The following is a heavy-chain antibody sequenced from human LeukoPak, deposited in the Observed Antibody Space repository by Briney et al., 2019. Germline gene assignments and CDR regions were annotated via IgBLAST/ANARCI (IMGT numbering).Heavy chain of an antibody. Sequence: SQTLSLTCAVSGGSISSGDYYWSWLRQPPGKGLEWIGHINYSGSTYYVPSLINRVTISQDTSKSQFSLNLGSVTAADTAVYYCARATWAKQLEHWGQGILVTVSS. D-gene: IGHD1-1*01. V-gene: IGHV4-30-4*01. CDR3: ARATWAKQLEH. CDR2: INYSGST. J-gene: IGHJ1*01. CDR1: GGSISSGDYY.